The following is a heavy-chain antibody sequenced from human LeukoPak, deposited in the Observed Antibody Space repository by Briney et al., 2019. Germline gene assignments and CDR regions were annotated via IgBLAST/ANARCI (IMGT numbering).Heavy chain of an antibody. J-gene: IGHJ3*02. CDR2: IYTSGST. Sequence: SETLSLTCTVSGGSISSYYWSWIRQPAGKGLEWIGRIYTSGSTNYNPSLKSRVTMSVDTSKNQFSLKQSSVTAAGTDVYYCARSSSSWYLPDAFDIWGQGTMVTVSS. V-gene: IGHV4-4*07. D-gene: IGHD6-13*01. CDR1: GGSISSYY. CDR3: ARSSSSWYLPDAFDI.